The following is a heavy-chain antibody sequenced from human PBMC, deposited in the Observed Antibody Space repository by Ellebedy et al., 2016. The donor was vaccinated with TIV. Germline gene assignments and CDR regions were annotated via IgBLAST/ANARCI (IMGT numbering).Heavy chain of an antibody. Sequence: ASVKVSCXASGYTFTGYYMHWVRQAPGQGLEWMGWINANSGGTYYTQKLQGRVTMTRDTSISTAYMELSRLRSDDTAVYYCARDNDSSSSGYFDYWGQGTLVTVSS. CDR3: ARDNDSSSSGYFDY. V-gene: IGHV1-2*02. CDR1: GYTFTGYY. CDR2: INANSGGT. D-gene: IGHD3-22*01. J-gene: IGHJ4*02.